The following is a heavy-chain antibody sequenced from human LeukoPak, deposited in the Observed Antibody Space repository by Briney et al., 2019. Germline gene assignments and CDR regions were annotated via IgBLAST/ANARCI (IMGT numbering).Heavy chain of an antibody. Sequence: ASVKVSCKVSGYTLTELSMHWVRQAPGKGLECMGGFNPEDGETIYAQKFQGRVTMTEDTSTDTAYMELSSLRSEDTAVYYCATGAMATVPYVLDYWGQGTLVTVSS. CDR2: FNPEDGET. CDR3: ATGAMATVPYVLDY. J-gene: IGHJ4*02. D-gene: IGHD5-24*01. V-gene: IGHV1-24*01. CDR1: GYTLTELS.